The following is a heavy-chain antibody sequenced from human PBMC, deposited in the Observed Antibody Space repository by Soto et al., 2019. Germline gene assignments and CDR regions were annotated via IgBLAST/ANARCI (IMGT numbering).Heavy chain of an antibody. D-gene: IGHD6-19*01. J-gene: IGHJ4*02. CDR3: ASAAVTGTAGLDF. Sequence: GASVKVSCKASGYTFSGFYMHWVRQAPGQGLEGMGWINPNSGGTKSAEKFQGRVTMTRDTSISTAYMELSRLTSDDTAVYYCASAAVTGTAGLDFWGQGTPVTVSS. V-gene: IGHV1-2*02. CDR2: INPNSGGT. CDR1: GYTFSGFY.